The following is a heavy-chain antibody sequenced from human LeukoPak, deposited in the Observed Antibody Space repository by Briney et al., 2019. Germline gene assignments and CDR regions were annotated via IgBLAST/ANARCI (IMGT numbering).Heavy chain of an antibody. CDR2: ISSSGNTI. V-gene: IGHV3-11*04. CDR3: ARDPYYDSSGPDAFDI. J-gene: IGHJ3*02. D-gene: IGHD3-22*01. Sequence: PGGSLRLSCAASGFTFSDYYMSWIRQAPGKGLEWVSYISSSGNTIYYADSVKGRFTISRDNAKNSLYLQMNSLRDEDTAVYYCARDPYYDSSGPDAFDIWGQGTMVTVSS. CDR1: GFTFSDYY.